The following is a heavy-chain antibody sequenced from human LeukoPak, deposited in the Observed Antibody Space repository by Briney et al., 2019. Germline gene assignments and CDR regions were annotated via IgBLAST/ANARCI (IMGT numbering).Heavy chain of an antibody. J-gene: IGHJ4*02. Sequence: PGGSLRLSCAASGFTFSSYPMNWVRQAPGKGLGWAPVISGSGGAIFYGDSVQGRFTISRDNSRDTLYLQMNSLTAEDTAVYYCGKYLQTSVGANDYWGQGTLVTVSS. CDR2: ISGSGGAI. D-gene: IGHD1-26*01. V-gene: IGHV3-23*01. CDR3: GKYLQTSVGANDY. CDR1: GFTFSSYP.